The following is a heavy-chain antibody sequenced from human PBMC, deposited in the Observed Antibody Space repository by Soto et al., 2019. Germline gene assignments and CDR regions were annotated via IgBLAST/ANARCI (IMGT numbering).Heavy chain of an antibody. J-gene: IGHJ5*02. Sequence: GGSLRLSCAAFGFTFSSHSMNWVRQAPGKGLEWVSYITPSSGTTYADSVKGRFTISRDNAKNSLYLQMNSLRDEDTAVYYCAREEVPPAAIASWFETWGQGTLVTVSS. CDR2: ITPSSGTT. CDR1: GFTFSSHS. D-gene: IGHD2-2*02. CDR3: AREEVPPAAIASWFET. V-gene: IGHV3-48*02.